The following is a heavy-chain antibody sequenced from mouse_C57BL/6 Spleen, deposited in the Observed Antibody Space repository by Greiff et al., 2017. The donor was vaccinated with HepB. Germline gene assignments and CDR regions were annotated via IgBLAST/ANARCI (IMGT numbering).Heavy chain of an antibody. CDR2: IDPSDSYT. Sequence: QVQLQQPGAELVRPGTSVKLSCKASGYTFTSYWMHWVKQRPGQGLEWIGVIDPSDSYTNYNQKFKGKATLTVDTSSSTAYRQLSSLTSEDSAVYYCARAPFYSNDDYYAMDYWGQGTSVTVSS. CDR1: GYTFTSYW. V-gene: IGHV1-59*01. CDR3: ARAPFYSNDDYYAMDY. D-gene: IGHD2-5*01. J-gene: IGHJ4*01.